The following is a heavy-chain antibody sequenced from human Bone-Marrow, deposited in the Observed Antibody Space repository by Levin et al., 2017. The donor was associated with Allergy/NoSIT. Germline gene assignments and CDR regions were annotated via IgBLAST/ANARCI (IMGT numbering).Heavy chain of an antibody. CDR1: GFGFSNYG. Sequence: GGSLRLSCTASGFGFSNYGMHWVRQAPGKGLEWVAVIIHDGTNKNYADSVKGRFTISRDNSKNTLYLEMSSLRAEDTAVYYCARVRRGDFWSGYYGYYYYYGMDVWGQGTTVTVSS. V-gene: IGHV3-30*03. CDR3: ARVRRGDFWSGYYGYYYYYGMDV. D-gene: IGHD3-3*01. J-gene: IGHJ6*02. CDR2: IIHDGTNK.